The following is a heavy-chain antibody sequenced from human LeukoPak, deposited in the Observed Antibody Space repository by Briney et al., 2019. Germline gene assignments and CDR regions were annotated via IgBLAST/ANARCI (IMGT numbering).Heavy chain of an antibody. Sequence: SETLSLTCTVSSGSISSGGYYWSWIRQHPGKGLEWIGYIYYSGSTYYNPSLKSRVTISVDTSKNQFSLKLSSVTAADTAVYYCARVADSGSPVDYWGQGTLVTVSS. J-gene: IGHJ4*02. CDR3: ARVADSGSPVDY. D-gene: IGHD1-26*01. CDR1: SGSISSGGYY. V-gene: IGHV4-31*03. CDR2: IYYSGST.